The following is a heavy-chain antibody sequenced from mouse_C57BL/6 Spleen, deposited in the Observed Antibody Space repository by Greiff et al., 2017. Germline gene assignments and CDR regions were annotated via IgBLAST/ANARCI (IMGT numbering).Heavy chain of an antibody. J-gene: IGHJ2*01. Sequence: EVKLQQSGAELVKPGASVKLSCTASGFNIKDYYMHWVKQRTEQGLEWIGRIDPEDGETKYAPKFQGKATITADTSSNTAYLQLSSLTSEDTAVYYCASGSLPGGPHPYYFDYWGQGTTLTVSS. V-gene: IGHV14-2*01. CDR2: IDPEDGET. CDR3: ASGSLPGGPHPYYFDY. D-gene: IGHD1-1*02. CDR1: GFNIKDYY.